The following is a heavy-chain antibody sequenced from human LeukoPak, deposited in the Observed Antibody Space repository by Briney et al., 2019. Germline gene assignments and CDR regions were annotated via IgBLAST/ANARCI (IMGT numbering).Heavy chain of an antibody. D-gene: IGHD6-13*01. J-gene: IGHJ5*02. CDR1: GFTFSSYA. CDR3: AKGLAANWYNWFDP. Sequence: PGGSLRLSCAASGFTFSSYAMSWVRQAPGKGLEWVSAISGSGGSTYYADSVKGRFTISRDNSKNTLYPQMNSLRAEDTAVYYCAKGLAANWYNWFDPWGQGTLVTVSS. CDR2: ISGSGGST. V-gene: IGHV3-23*01.